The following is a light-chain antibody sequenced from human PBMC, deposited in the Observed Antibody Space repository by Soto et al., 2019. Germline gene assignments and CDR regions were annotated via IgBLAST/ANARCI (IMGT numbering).Light chain of an antibody. Sequence: EIVMTQSPATLSVSPGERATLSCRASQSVSSNLAWYQQKPGQAPRLLIYGASTRATGIPARFSGSGSGTEFTLTLSSMQSEDFAVYNCQQDNNWHPLTFGGGTKVEIK. J-gene: IGKJ4*01. V-gene: IGKV3-15*01. CDR2: GAS. CDR3: QQDNNWHPLT. CDR1: QSVSSN.